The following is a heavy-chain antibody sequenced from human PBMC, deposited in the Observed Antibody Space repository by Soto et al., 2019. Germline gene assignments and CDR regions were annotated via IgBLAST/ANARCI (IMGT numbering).Heavy chain of an antibody. CDR1: GFTFSSYW. V-gene: IGHV3-7*03. Sequence: GGSLRLSCTASGFTFSSYWMSWVRQAPGKGLERVANIKQDGSEKYYVDSVKGRFTISRDNAKNSLYLQMNSLRAEDTAVYYCARGLRTYYYDSSGYYYDAFDIWGQGPMVTVSS. CDR2: IKQDGSEK. D-gene: IGHD3-22*01. J-gene: IGHJ3*02. CDR3: ARGLRTYYYDSSGYYYDAFDI.